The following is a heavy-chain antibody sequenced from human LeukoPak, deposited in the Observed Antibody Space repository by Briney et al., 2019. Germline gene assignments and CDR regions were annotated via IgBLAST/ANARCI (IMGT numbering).Heavy chain of an antibody. D-gene: IGHD2-21*02. CDR2: ISSSSSYI. CDR3: AREAGDIVVVTAIDY. CDR1: GFTVSSNY. V-gene: IGHV3-21*01. Sequence: GGSLRLSCAASGFTVSSNYMSWVRQAPGKGLEWVSSISSSSSYIYYADSVKGRFTISRDNAKNSLYLQMNSLRAEDTAVYYCAREAGDIVVVTAIDYWGQGTLVTVSS. J-gene: IGHJ4*02.